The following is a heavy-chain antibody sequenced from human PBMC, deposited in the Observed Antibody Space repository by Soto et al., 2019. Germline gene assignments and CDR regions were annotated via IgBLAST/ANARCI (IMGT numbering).Heavy chain of an antibody. V-gene: IGHV4-61*01. CDR3: ASTGRDTAMLDP. Sequence: QVQLQESGPGLVKPSETLSLTCTVSGGSVSSGSYYWSWIRQPPGKGLEWIGYSYYSGSTNYNPSLKRRVTISVDTSKNQFSLKLSSVTAADTAVYYCASTGRDTAMLDPWGQGTLVTVSS. CDR1: GGSVSSGSYY. CDR2: SYYSGST. J-gene: IGHJ4*02. D-gene: IGHD5-18*01.